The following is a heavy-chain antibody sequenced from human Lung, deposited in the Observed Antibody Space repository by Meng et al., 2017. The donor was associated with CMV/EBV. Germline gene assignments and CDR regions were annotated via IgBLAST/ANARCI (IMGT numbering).Heavy chain of an antibody. D-gene: IGHD1-14*01. J-gene: IGHJ5*02. CDR3: ARDLPGGTKGTWLDL. V-gene: IGHV1-18*01. Sequence: VQLGQSGAAVKKPGASGKVSCKASGYTFTSYGISWVRQAPGQGLEWMGWISAYNDNTNYAPKLQGRVTMTTDTSTSTAYMELRSLRSDDTAVYYCARDLPGGTKGTWLDLWGQGTLVTVSS. CDR1: GYTFTSYG. CDR2: ISAYNDNT.